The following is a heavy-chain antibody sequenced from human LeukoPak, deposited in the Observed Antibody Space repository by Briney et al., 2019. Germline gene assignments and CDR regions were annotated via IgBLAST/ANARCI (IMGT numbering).Heavy chain of an antibody. CDR3: ARDRFHSSGWYWYCDY. Sequence: SVTLSCTASGFTLRSSYMIGVRQATGKGGEGVAVITYDGKNKYYADSVKGRFTISRDNSKNTIYLQMNSLRTEDTAVYYCARDRFHSSGWYWYCDYWGQGTLVTVSS. J-gene: IGHJ4*02. CDR2: ITYDGKNK. D-gene: IGHD6-19*01. V-gene: IGHV3-30*03. CDR1: GFTLRSSY.